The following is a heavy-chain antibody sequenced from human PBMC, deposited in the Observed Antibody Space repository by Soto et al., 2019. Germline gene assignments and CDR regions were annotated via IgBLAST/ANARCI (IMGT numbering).Heavy chain of an antibody. D-gene: IGHD1-26*01. V-gene: IGHV1-69*01. Sequence: QVQLVQSGAEVKKPGSSVKVSCKASGGTFSSYAISWVRQAPGQGLEWMGGIIAIFGTANYAQKFQGRVTIPADESTSTAYMELSSLRSEDTAVYYCAVQPGGYSHIPYYYYYGMGVWGQGTTVTVSS. CDR3: AVQPGGYSHIPYYYYYGMGV. CDR2: IIAIFGTA. J-gene: IGHJ6*02. CDR1: GGTFSSYA.